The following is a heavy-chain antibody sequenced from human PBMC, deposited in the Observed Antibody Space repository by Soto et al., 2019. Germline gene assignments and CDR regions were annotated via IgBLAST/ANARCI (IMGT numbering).Heavy chain of an antibody. CDR2: IYYSGRT. CDR1: GGSVSSGGYY. V-gene: IGHV4-61*08. D-gene: IGHD1-26*01. J-gene: IGHJ4*02. Sequence: QVQLQESGPGLVRPSETLSLTCTVSGGSVSSGGYYWSWIRRPPGKGLEWIGFIYYSGRTNYSPSLTSRVTMSLDTSKTQLTLRLASVTAADTAVYYCAKTWHKKWELHGNFDSWGQGTLVVVSS. CDR3: AKTWHKKWELHGNFDS.